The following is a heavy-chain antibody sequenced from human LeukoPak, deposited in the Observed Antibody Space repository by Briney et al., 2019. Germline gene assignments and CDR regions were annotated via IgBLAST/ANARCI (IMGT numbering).Heavy chain of an antibody. Sequence: GASVKVSCTASGYTFTNYAISWVRQAPGQGLEWMGWISGYNGNTNYAQKLQGRVIMTTDTSTSTAYMELRSLRSDDTAVYYCARVSGSGRYDAFYIWGQGTMVTVSS. CDR3: ARVSGSGRYDAFYI. CDR2: ISGYNGNT. J-gene: IGHJ3*02. CDR1: GYTFTNYA. D-gene: IGHD3-10*01. V-gene: IGHV1-18*01.